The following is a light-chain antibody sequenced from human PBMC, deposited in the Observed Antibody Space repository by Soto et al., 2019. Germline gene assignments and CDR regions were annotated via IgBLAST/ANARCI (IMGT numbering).Light chain of an antibody. CDR2: GAS. V-gene: IGKV3-15*01. CDR1: QSVGSN. CDR3: QQYNNWPPWT. Sequence: EIVMTQSPATLSVSPGGKATLSFRARQSVGSNLAWYQQKPGQAPRLLIYGASTRATGIPARFSGSGSGTEFTLTISSLQSEDFAVYYCQQYNNWPPWTFGQGTKVDIK. J-gene: IGKJ1*01.